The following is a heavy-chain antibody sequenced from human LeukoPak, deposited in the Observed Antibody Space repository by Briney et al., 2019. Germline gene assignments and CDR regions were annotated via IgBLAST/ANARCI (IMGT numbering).Heavy chain of an antibody. J-gene: IGHJ4*02. V-gene: IGHV1-2*02. CDR3: ARDLYDSSGYAGY. CDR1: GYTFTGYY. CDR2: INTNSGGT. Sequence: GASVKVSCKASGYTFTGYYIHWVRQAPGQGPEWMGWINTNSGGTNYVQKFQGRVTMTRDTSISTAYMELSRLSSDDTAVYFCARDLYDSSGYAGYRGQGTLVTVSS. D-gene: IGHD3-22*01.